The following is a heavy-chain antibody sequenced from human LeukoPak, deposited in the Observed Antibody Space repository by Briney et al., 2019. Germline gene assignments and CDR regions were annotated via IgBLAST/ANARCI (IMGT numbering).Heavy chain of an antibody. J-gene: IGHJ5*02. CDR3: ARTSLNGGSWFDP. D-gene: IGHD7-27*01. CDR2: IYYSGRT. CDR1: GGSISSYY. Sequence: SETLSLTCTVSGGSISSYYWSWIRQPPGKGLEWIVSIYYSGRTYYNPSLKSRVTISVDTSKNQFSLNLSSVTAADTAVYYCARTSLNGGSWFDPWGQGTLVTVSS. V-gene: IGHV4-59*05.